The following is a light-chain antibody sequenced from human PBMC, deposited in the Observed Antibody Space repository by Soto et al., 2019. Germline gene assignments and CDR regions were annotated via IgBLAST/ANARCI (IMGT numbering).Light chain of an antibody. J-gene: IGKJ2*02. CDR2: GAS. CDR3: QQYNNWPPCT. V-gene: IGKV3-15*01. Sequence: EIVMTQSPVTLSVSPGETATLSCRASQSISRNLAWYQQKRGQAPRLLLYGASTRATGIPARFSGSGSGTEFTLTISELESEDFAFYYCQQYNNWPPCTFGQGTKLEIK. CDR1: QSISRN.